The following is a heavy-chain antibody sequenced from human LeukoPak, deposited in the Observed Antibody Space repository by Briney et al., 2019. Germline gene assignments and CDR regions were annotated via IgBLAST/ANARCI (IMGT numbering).Heavy chain of an antibody. D-gene: IGHD2-21*01. CDR3: TLAYCGGDCYSDIDY. V-gene: IGHV3-15*01. CDR1: GFTFSNAW. J-gene: IGHJ4*02. CDR2: IKSKTDGGTT. Sequence: GGSLRLSCAASGFTFSNAWMSWVRQAPGKGLEWVGRIKSKTDGGTTDYAAPVKGRFTISRDDSKNTLYLQMNSLKTEDTAVYYCTLAYCGGDCYSDIDYWGQGTLVTVSS.